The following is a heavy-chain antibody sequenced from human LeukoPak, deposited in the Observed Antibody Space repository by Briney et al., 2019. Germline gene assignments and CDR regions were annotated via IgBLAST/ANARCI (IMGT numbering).Heavy chain of an antibody. J-gene: IGHJ3*02. CDR3: ARNCLGLGI. Sequence: GASVKVSCKASGYTFSNYDIYWVRQAAGHGLEWMGWLNKNSVNKAYAQSLQARVDIPCQTSIRTTYMQVSSPTSEDTAVYCCARNCLGLGIWGQGTLVTVSS. CDR2: LNKNSVNK. CDR1: GYTFSNYD. V-gene: IGHV1-8*02. D-gene: IGHD2-21*01.